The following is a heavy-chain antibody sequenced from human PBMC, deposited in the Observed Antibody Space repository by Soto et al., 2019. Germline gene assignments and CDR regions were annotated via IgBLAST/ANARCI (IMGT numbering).Heavy chain of an antibody. V-gene: IGHV1-69*06. CDR3: SRGMRPALDRGWFDP. Sequence: QVQLVQSGAAVKKPGSSVKVSCRASGGTFSSYAISWVRQAPGQVLEWMGGISPIFVTANYAQKFQGIVTIPADKSTITAYMALSSLRSEVTAVYYFSRGMRPALDRGWFDPWGQGTLVTVSS. CDR2: ISPIFVTA. D-gene: IGHD3-10*01. J-gene: IGHJ5*02. CDR1: GGTFSSYA.